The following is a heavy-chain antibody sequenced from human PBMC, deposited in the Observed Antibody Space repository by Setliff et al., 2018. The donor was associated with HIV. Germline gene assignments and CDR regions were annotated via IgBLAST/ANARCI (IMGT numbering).Heavy chain of an antibody. J-gene: IGHJ5*02. D-gene: IGHD6-13*01. CDR2: ISDSGSTK. CDR3: ARDQGQPLVPNWFDP. CDR1: GFTFSSYE. Sequence: GGSLRLSCAASGFTFSSYEMNWVRQTPEKGLEWVSYISDSGSTKYYADSVRGRFTISRDNAKNLLYLQMNSLRAEDTAIYYCARDQGQPLVPNWFDPWGQGTLVTVSS. V-gene: IGHV3-48*03.